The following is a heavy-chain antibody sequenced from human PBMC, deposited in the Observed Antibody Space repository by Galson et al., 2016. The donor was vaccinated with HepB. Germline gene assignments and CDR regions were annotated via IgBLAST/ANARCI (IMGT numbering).Heavy chain of an antibody. CDR1: GYSFTNYW. J-gene: IGHJ4*02. CDR2: IYPGDSDT. V-gene: IGHV5-51*01. D-gene: IGHD6-19*01. CDR3: ARRGTEAVSGTWH. Sequence: QSGAEVKKPGESLKISCKTFGYSFTNYWIGWVRQMPGKGLEWMGIIYPGDSDTRYSPSFQGQVTISADRSISTAYLQWSSLKASDTAMYYCARRGTEAVSGTWHWGQGTLVTVSS.